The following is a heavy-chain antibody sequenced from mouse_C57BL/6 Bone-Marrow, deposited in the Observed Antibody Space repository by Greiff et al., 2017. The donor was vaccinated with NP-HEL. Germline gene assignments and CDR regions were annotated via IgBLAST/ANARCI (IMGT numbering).Heavy chain of an antibody. CDR1: GYTFTDYY. D-gene: IGHD2-1*01. J-gene: IGHJ3*01. CDR3: ARGVYYGNPWFAY. V-gene: IGHV1-75*01. Sequence: VQLQESGPELVKPGASVKISCKASGYTFTDYYINWVKQRPGQGLEWIGWIFPGSGSTYYNEKFKGKATLTVDKSSSTAYMLLSSLTSEDSAVYFCARGVYYGNPWFAYWGQGTLVTVSA. CDR2: IFPGSGST.